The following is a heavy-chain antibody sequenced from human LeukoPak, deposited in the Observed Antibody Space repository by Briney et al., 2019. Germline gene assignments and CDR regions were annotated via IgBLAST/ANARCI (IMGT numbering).Heavy chain of an antibody. CDR3: ARDRLGIDY. Sequence: GGSLRLSCAASGFTFTSYAMSWVRQAPGKGLEWVANIKQDGSEKYYVDSVKGRFTISRDNAKNSLYLQMNSLRAEDTAVYYCARDRLGIDYWGQGTLVTVSS. V-gene: IGHV3-7*01. CDR2: IKQDGSEK. D-gene: IGHD7-27*01. J-gene: IGHJ4*02. CDR1: GFTFTSYA.